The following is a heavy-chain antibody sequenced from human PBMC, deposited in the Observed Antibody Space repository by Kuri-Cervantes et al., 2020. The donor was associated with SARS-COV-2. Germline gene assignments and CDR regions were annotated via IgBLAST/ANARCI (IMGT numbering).Heavy chain of an antibody. Sequence: GGSLRLSCSASGLTFSHYVMHRVRQAPGKGLEYVSAINNDGYYTYYTDSVKGRFIISRDNSKNTLYLQMSSLRAEDTAVYYCVKSLRFLEWLPLDYWGQGTLVTVSS. CDR2: INNDGYYT. V-gene: IGHV3-64D*08. D-gene: IGHD3-3*01. J-gene: IGHJ4*02. CDR3: VKSLRFLEWLPLDY. CDR1: GLTFSHYV.